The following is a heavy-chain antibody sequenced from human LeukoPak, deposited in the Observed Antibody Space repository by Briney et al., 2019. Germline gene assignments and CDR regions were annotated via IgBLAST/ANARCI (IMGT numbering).Heavy chain of an antibody. CDR3: ARDLSGTNPPIDY. J-gene: IGHJ4*02. CDR2: IIPILGIA. Sequence: SVKVSCKASGGTFSSYAISWVRQAPGQGLGWMGRIIPILGIANYAQKFQGRVTITADKSTSTAYMELSSLRSEDTAVYYCARDLSGTNPPIDYWGQGTLVTVSS. D-gene: IGHD6-13*01. V-gene: IGHV1-69*04. CDR1: GGTFSSYA.